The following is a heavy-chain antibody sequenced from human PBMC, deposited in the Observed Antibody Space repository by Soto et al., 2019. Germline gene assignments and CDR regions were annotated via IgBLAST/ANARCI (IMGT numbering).Heavy chain of an antibody. CDR3: ARDRRDQLPFHGMDV. CDR1: GGSISSGGYY. V-gene: IGHV4-31*03. Sequence: QVQLQESGPGLVKPSQTLSLTCTVSGGSISSGGYYWSWIRQHPGKGLEWIVYIYYSGSTYYNPSLMSRVTISVDTSKNQFSLKLSSVTAADTAVYYCARDRRDQLPFHGMDVWGQGTTVTVSS. CDR2: IYYSGST. J-gene: IGHJ6*02. D-gene: IGHD2-2*01.